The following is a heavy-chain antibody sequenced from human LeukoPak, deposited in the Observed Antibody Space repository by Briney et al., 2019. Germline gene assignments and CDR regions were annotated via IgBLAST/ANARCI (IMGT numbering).Heavy chain of an antibody. J-gene: IGHJ6*02. V-gene: IGHV3-30*18. CDR3: AKSANYYYGMDV. Sequence: GGSLRLSCAASGFTFSSYGMHWVRQAPGKGLEWVAVISYDGSNKYYAESVKGRFTISRDNSKNTLYLQMNSLRAEDTAVYYCAKSANYYYGMDVWGQGTTVTVSS. CDR1: GFTFSSYG. CDR2: ISYDGSNK.